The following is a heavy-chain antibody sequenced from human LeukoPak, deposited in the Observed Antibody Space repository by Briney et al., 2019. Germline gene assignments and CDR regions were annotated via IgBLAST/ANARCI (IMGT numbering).Heavy chain of an antibody. D-gene: IGHD3-3*01. CDR3: ARDQVLRFLEWLPQSYYYYYMDA. Sequence: ASVKVSCKASGYTFTSYYMHWVRQAPGQGLEWMGIINPSGGSTSYAQKFQGRVTMTRDMSTSTVYMELSSLRSEDTAVYYCARDQVLRFLEWLPQSYYYYYMDAWGKGTTVTVSS. CDR1: GYTFTSYY. J-gene: IGHJ6*03. CDR2: INPSGGST. V-gene: IGHV1-46*01.